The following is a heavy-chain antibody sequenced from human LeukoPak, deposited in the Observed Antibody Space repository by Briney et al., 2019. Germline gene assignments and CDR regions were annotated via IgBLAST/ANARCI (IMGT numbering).Heavy chain of an antibody. CDR3: ARTSIFGVVRFDP. J-gene: IGHJ5*02. Sequence: SETLSLTCTVSGGSVSNYYWSWIGQPPGKGLEWIGYIYYSGSTNYNPSLKSRLTISVDTSKNHFSLKLSSVTAADTAVYYCARTSIFGVVRFDPWGQSTLVTVSS. CDR2: IYYSGST. D-gene: IGHD3-3*02. CDR1: GGSVSNYY. V-gene: IGHV4-59*08.